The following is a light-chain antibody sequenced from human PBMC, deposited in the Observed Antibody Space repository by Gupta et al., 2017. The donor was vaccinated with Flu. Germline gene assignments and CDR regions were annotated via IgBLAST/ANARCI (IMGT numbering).Light chain of an antibody. Sequence: PGERATLSCRASQSVSSYLAWYQQKPGQAPTLLIYDASNRATGIPAMFSGSGSRTYFTLIISSIGPQEFAVYYCQQRSHWATCRLTFGGGTKVEIK. J-gene: IGKJ4*02. CDR2: DAS. CDR1: QSVSSY. V-gene: IGKV3-11*01. CDR3: QQRSHWATCRLT.